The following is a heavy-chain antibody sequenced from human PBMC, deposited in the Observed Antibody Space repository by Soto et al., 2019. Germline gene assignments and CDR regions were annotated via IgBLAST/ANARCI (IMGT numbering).Heavy chain of an antibody. CDR3: ATSGYCTNGVCNDAFDI. J-gene: IGHJ3*02. CDR2: INPNSGGT. CDR1: GYTFTGYY. V-gene: IGHV1-2*04. Sequence: ASMKVSCKASGYTFTGYYMHWVRQAPGQGLEWMGWINPNSGGTNYAQKFQGWVTMTRDTSISTAYMELSRLRSDDTAVYYCATSGYCTNGVCNDAFDIWGQGTMVTVSS. D-gene: IGHD2-8*01.